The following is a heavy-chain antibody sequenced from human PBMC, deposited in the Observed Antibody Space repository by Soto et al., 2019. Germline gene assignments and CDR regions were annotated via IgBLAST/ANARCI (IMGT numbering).Heavy chain of an antibody. CDR3: EKAIGHYDSSAYDY. V-gene: IGHV3-23*01. J-gene: IGHJ4*02. Sequence: PGGSLTLSCTASGFTFSNYAMSWVRHPQEKGVEGVEVISGSGDSTYYADSLKGRFRISREKSKDKVYLQMNSMTVEDTDVYYCEKAIGHYDSSAYDYWGQGTLVTVSS. CDR2: ISGSGDST. D-gene: IGHD3-22*01. CDR1: GFTFSNYA.